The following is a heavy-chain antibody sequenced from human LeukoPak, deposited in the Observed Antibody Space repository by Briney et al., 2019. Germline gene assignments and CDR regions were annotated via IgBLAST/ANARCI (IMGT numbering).Heavy chain of an antibody. D-gene: IGHD2-8*02. Sequence: ASVKVSCKASGHTFTAYYIHWVRQAPGQGPEWLGWIYPNTGDTRFPQKFQGRVTMTRDTSISTAYMELTRLRSDDTAVYYCARVTGQNNDAFDIWGQGTMVTVSS. CDR3: ARVTGQNNDAFDI. J-gene: IGHJ3*02. CDR2: IYPNTGDT. CDR1: GHTFTAYY. V-gene: IGHV1-2*02.